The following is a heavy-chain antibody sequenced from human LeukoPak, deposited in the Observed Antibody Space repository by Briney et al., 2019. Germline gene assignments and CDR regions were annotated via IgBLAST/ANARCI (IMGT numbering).Heavy chain of an antibody. CDR2: ISYDGSDK. Sequence: GRSLRLSCAASGFTFSGYGMHWVRQAPGKGLEWVAVISYDGSDKYHADSVKGRFTISRDNSKNTLYLQMNSLRANDTSVYYCAKELGYCTGTSRPFDYWGQRTLVTVSS. V-gene: IGHV3-30*18. CDR1: GFTFSGYG. J-gene: IGHJ4*02. D-gene: IGHD2-2*01. CDR3: AKELGYCTGTSRPFDY.